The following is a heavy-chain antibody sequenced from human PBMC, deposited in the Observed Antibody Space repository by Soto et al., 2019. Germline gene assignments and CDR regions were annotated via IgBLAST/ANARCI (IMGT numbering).Heavy chain of an antibody. CDR3: ARHEGGSWYTYFDY. V-gene: IGHV4-39*01. D-gene: IGHD6-13*01. CDR1: GGSISSSSYY. J-gene: IGHJ4*02. CDR2: IYYSGST. Sequence: SETLSLTCTVSGGSISSSSYYWGWIRQPPVKGLEWIGSIYYSGSTYYNPSLKSRVTISVDTPKNQFSLKLTSVTAADTAVYYCARHEGGSWYTYFDYWGQGTLVTVSS.